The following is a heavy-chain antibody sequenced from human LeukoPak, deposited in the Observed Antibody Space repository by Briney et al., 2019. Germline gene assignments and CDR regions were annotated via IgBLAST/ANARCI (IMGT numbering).Heavy chain of an antibody. Sequence: GSPKPSCATSGFSFSNHSMNRVRPAPGKGPEWGSSISSVSTYIYYADSVKGRFTISRDNSKNSLYLQMNSLRAEDTAVCYCARAANDYLILNWFDPWGQGTLVTVSS. CDR1: GFSFSNHS. CDR3: ARAANDYLILNWFDP. CDR2: ISSVSTYI. J-gene: IGHJ5*02. V-gene: IGHV3-21*01. D-gene: IGHD4-11*01.